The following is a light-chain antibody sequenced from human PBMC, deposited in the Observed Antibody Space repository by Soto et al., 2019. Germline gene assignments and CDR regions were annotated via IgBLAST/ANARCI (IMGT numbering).Light chain of an antibody. CDR3: QQRSNWPRVT. CDR1: QSVSSY. Sequence: ESVLTQSPATLSLSPGERATLSCRASQSVSSYLAWYQQKPGQAPRLLIYDASNRATGIPARFSASGSGTDFTLTISGLEPEDFAVYYCQQRSNWPRVTFGGGTKVEIK. CDR2: DAS. V-gene: IGKV3-11*01. J-gene: IGKJ4*01.